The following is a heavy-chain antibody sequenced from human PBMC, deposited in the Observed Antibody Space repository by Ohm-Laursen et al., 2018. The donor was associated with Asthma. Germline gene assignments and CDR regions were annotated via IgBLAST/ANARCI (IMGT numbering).Heavy chain of an antibody. CDR3: AKVGLTYYNAMDV. Sequence: SLRLSCTASGFTFSSYAMHWVRQAPGKGLEYVSAISSTGGSTDYADSVKGRFTTSRDSSKSTMYLQMNSLRAEDTAVYYCAKVGLTYYNAMDVWGQGTTVTVSS. D-gene: IGHD4/OR15-4a*01. J-gene: IGHJ6*02. V-gene: IGHV3-64*04. CDR1: GFTFSSYA. CDR2: ISSTGGST.